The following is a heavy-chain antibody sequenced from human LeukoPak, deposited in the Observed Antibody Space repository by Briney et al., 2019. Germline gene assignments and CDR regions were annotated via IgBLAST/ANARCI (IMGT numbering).Heavy chain of an antibody. V-gene: IGHV3-48*03. Sequence: GGSLRLSCAASGFTFSSYEMNWVHQAPGKGLEWVSYISSSGSTIYYADSVKGRFTISRDNAKNSLYLQMNSLRAEDTAVYYCARASWIQLWFAWDYWGQGTLVTVSS. D-gene: IGHD5-18*01. CDR3: ARASWIQLWFAWDY. J-gene: IGHJ4*02. CDR1: GFTFSSYE. CDR2: ISSSGSTI.